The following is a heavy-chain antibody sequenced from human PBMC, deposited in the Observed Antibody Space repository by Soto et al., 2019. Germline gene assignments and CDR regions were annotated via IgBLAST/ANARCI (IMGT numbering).Heavy chain of an antibody. D-gene: IGHD3-22*01. Sequence: GASVKVSCKASGYTFTGYYMHWVRQAPGQGLEWMGWINPNSGGTNYAQKFQGRVTMTRDTSISTAYMELSRLRSDDTAVYYCARDGDSSGYHTDYGMDVWGQGTTVTSP. CDR1: GYTFTGYY. J-gene: IGHJ6*02. CDR3: ARDGDSSGYHTDYGMDV. V-gene: IGHV1-2*02. CDR2: INPNSGGT.